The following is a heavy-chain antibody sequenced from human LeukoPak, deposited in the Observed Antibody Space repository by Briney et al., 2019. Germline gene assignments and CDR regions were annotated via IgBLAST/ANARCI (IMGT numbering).Heavy chain of an antibody. CDR1: GFTFSSYG. V-gene: IGHV3-30*02. CDR3: AKDEWYYYDSSGYYLDY. Sequence: GGSLRLSCAASGFTFSSYGMHWVRQAPGKGLEWVAFIRYDGSNKYYADSVKGRFTISRDNSKNTLYLQMNSLRAEDTAVYYCAKDEWYYYDSSGYYLDYWGQGTLVTVSS. D-gene: IGHD3-22*01. CDR2: IRYDGSNK. J-gene: IGHJ4*02.